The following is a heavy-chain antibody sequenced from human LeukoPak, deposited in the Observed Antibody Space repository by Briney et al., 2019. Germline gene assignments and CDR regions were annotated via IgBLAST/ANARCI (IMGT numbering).Heavy chain of an antibody. Sequence: GGSLRLSCAASGFTFDDYAMHWVRQAPGKGLEWVSGISWNSGSIGYADSVKGRSTISRDNAKNSLYLQMNSLRAEDTALYYCAKGGYCSSTSCPNWFDPWGQGTLVTVSS. D-gene: IGHD2-2*01. CDR3: AKGGYCSSTSCPNWFDP. J-gene: IGHJ5*02. CDR1: GFTFDDYA. CDR2: ISWNSGSI. V-gene: IGHV3-9*01.